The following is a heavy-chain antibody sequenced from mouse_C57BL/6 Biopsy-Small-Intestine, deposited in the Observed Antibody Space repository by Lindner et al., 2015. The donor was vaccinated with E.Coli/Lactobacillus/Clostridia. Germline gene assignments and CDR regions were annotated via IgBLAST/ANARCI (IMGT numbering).Heavy chain of an antibody. CDR2: INPNNGYT. CDR3: VRRGIITTVVAPDY. J-gene: IGHJ2*01. D-gene: IGHD1-1*01. V-gene: IGHV1-4*01. CDR1: GYTFTSYT. Sequence: VQLQESGAELARPGASVKMSCKASGYTFTSYTMRWVEQRPGQGLEWIGYINPNNGYTEYNQKFKDKATLTADKSSSTAYMQLSSLTSEDSAVYYCVRRGIITTVVAPDYWGQGTTLTVSS.